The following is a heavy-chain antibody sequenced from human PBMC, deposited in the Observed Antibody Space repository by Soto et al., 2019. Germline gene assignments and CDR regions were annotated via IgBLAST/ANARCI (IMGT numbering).Heavy chain of an antibody. V-gene: IGHV3-74*01. J-gene: IGHJ4*02. Sequence: EVQLVESGGGLVQTGGSLRLSCAASGFTFNNYWMHWVRQAPGKGLVWVSRINGDGRTTNYADSMKGRFTISRDNAQNTLYLQMNSLRAEDTAVYYCARGLYNKYGHDYWGQGTLVTVSS. D-gene: IGHD1-20*01. CDR3: ARGLYNKYGHDY. CDR1: GFTFNNYW. CDR2: INGDGRTT.